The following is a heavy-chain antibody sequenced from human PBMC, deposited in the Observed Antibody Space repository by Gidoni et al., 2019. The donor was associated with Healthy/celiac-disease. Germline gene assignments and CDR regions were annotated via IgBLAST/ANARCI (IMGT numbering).Heavy chain of an antibody. CDR1: GFTFSSYA. J-gene: IGHJ4*02. Sequence: EVQLLESGGGLVQPGGSLRLSCAASGFTFSSYAMSWVRQAPGKGLEWVSAISGSGGSTYYADSVKGRFTISRDNSKNTLYLQMNSLRAEDTAVYYCAKKTYGSGSYYPPFDYWGQGTLVTVSS. CDR2: ISGSGGST. V-gene: IGHV3-23*01. D-gene: IGHD3-10*01. CDR3: AKKTYGSGSYYPPFDY.